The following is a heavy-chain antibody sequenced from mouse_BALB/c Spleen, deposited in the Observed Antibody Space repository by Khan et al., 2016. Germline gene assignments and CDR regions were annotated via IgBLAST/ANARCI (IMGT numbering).Heavy chain of an antibody. D-gene: IGHD1-1*02. CDR3: ARTYGNYGYFDV. CDR2: ISDGGAYT. J-gene: IGHJ1*01. Sequence: EVELVESGGGLVKPGGSLKLSCAASGFTFSDYYMYWVRQTPEKRLEWVATISDGGAYTYYPDSVKGRVTMSRDNTTNNLYLQMSSLKSEDTAMYYCARTYGNYGYFDVWGAGTTVTVSS. CDR1: GFTFSDYY. V-gene: IGHV5-4*02.